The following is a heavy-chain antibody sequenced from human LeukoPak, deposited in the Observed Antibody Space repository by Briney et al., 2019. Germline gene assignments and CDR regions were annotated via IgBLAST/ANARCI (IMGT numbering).Heavy chain of an antibody. V-gene: IGHV1-18*01. D-gene: IGHD1-1*01. CDR2: ISGYNGKT. Sequence: ASVKVSCKASGYTFNTYGITWVRQAPGQGLEWMGWISGYNGKTKYAQKLQDRVTMTTDTSTTTAYMELRSLRSDDTAVYYCARALERQYYFDYWGQGTLVTVSS. J-gene: IGHJ4*02. CDR3: ARALERQYYFDY. CDR1: GYTFNTYG.